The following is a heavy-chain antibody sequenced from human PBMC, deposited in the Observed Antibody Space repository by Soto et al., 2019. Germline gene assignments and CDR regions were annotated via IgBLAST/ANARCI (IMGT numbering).Heavy chain of an antibody. Sequence: PSETLSLTCTVSGGSISSADYYWNWVRQPPGKGLEWIGYIYGSGSTYYNPSLKSRLTISGGTSKKQFSLELSSVTAADTAAYYCARGVYYYDSSGPFDIWGQGTMVTVSS. D-gene: IGHD3-22*01. CDR2: IYGSGST. V-gene: IGHV4-30-4*01. J-gene: IGHJ3*02. CDR3: ARGVYYYDSSGPFDI. CDR1: GGSISSADYY.